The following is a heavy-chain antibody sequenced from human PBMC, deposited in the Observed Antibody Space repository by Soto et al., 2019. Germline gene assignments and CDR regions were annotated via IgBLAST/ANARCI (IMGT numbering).Heavy chain of an antibody. V-gene: IGHV3-9*01. J-gene: IGHJ4*02. CDR1: GFTFDDYA. CDR2: ISWNSGSI. CDR3: TTDPHPPSANIVVAL. Sequence: EVQLVESGGGLVQPGRSLRLSCAASGFTFDDYAMHWVRQAPGKGLEWVSGISWNSGSIGYADSVKGRFTISRDNAKNSLYLQMNSLKTEDTAVYYCTTDPHPPSANIVVALWGQGTLVTVSS. D-gene: IGHD2-15*01.